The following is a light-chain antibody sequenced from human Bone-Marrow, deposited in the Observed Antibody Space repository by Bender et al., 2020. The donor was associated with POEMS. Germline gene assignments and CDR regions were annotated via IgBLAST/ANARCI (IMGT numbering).Light chain of an antibody. CDR2: SSH. J-gene: IGLJ3*02. CDR1: SSNIGAHA. Sequence: QSVLTQPPSASGTPGQRVTISCSGVSSNIGAHAVNWYQHLPGTAPKLLIYSSHRRPSEVPDRFSGSRSGTSASLAISGLQSEDEADYYGAVWDDSLNGWVVGGGTKLTVL. V-gene: IGLV1-44*01. CDR3: AVWDDSLNGWV.